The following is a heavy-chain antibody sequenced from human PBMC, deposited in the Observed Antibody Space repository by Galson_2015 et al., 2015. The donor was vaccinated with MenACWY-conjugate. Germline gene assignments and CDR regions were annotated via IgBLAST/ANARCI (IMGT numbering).Heavy chain of an antibody. V-gene: IGHV1-69*13. CDR2: IIPIFGAE. D-gene: IGHD6-19*01. J-gene: IGHJ5*02. CDR1: GGTFSSYG. CDR3: ARDGHSSTLNHYNWFDP. Sequence: SVKVSCKASGGTFSSYGISWVRQAPGQGLEWMGAIIPIFGAENYAQRFQGRVTMTADESTTTAYMELSSLRSEDTAVYYCARDGHSSTLNHYNWFDPWGQGTLVTVSS.